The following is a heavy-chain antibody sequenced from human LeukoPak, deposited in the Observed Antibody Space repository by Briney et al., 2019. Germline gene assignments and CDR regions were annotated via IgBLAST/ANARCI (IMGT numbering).Heavy chain of an antibody. CDR3: ATYIMVRGVPGAFDI. CDR1: GGSISSSSYY. CDR2: IYYSGVT. V-gene: IGHV4-39*01. D-gene: IGHD3-10*01. Sequence: PSETLSLTCTVPGGSISSSSYYWGWIRQPPGKGLEWIGSIYYSGVTYYNPSLKSRVTISVDTSKNQFSLKLSSVTAADTAVYYCATYIMVRGVPGAFDIWGQGTMVTVSS. J-gene: IGHJ3*02.